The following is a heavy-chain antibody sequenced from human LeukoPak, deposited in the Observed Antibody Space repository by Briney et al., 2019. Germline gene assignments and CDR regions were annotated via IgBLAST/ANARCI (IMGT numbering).Heavy chain of an antibody. Sequence: GGSLRLSCAASGFTFSDYYMSWIRQAPGKGLEWVSYISSSGSTIYYADSVKGRFTISRANAKNSLYLQMNSLRAEDTAVYYCARDLSSWTFSGFDIWGQGTMVTVSS. D-gene: IGHD6-13*01. CDR3: ARDLSSWTFSGFDI. V-gene: IGHV3-11*04. J-gene: IGHJ3*02. CDR1: GFTFSDYY. CDR2: ISSSGSTI.